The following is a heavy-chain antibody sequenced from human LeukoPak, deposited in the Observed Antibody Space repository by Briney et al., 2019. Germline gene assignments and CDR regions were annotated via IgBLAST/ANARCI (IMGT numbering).Heavy chain of an antibody. CDR2: IRSDGGNK. J-gene: IGHJ4*02. CDR3: AKVGAAGTAYYFDY. Sequence: GGSLRLSCAASGFTFSSYGMHWVRLAPGKGLEWVAFIRSDGGNKYYADSVKGRFTISRDNSKNTVYLQMNSLRTEDTAVYYCAKVGAAGTAYYFDYWGQGTLVTVSS. CDR1: GFTFSSYG. V-gene: IGHV3-30*02. D-gene: IGHD6-13*01.